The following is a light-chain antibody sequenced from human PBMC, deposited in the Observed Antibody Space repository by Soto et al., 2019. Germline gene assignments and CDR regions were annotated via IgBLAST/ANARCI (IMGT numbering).Light chain of an antibody. CDR2: DDS. CDR3: HVWDRRSHDVV. V-gene: IGLV3-21*02. CDR1: NIGSKN. J-gene: IGLJ2*01. Sequence: SYELTQPPSVSVAPGQTARITCGGDNIGSKNVHWYQQTPGQAPVLVVYDDSDRRSGIPERFSGSNSESTATLTISRVEAGDEADYYCHVWDRRSHDVVFGGGTKLTVL.